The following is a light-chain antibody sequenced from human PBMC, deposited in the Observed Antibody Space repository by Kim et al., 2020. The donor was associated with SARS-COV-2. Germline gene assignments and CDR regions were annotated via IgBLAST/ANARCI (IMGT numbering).Light chain of an antibody. CDR3: QVWDSSSDHVV. Sequence: SYELTQPPSVSVAPGKTARITCGGNNIGSKSVHWYQQKPGQAPVLVIYYASDRPSGIPERFSGSNSGNTATLTISRVEAGDEADYYCQVWDSSSDHVVFG. V-gene: IGLV3-21*04. CDR1: NIGSKS. CDR2: YAS. J-gene: IGLJ2*01.